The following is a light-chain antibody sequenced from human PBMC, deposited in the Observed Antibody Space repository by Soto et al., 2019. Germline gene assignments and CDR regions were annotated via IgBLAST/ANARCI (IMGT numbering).Light chain of an antibody. CDR2: GAS. J-gene: IGKJ4*01. V-gene: IGKV3-15*01. CDR3: QQYNDWPLT. CDR1: QSVGSN. Sequence: EIVMTQSPATLSVSPGERPTLSCRASQSVGSNLAWYQQKPGQAPRLLIYGASSRATGIPARFSGSGSGTKFTLTISSLQSEDFAVYYCQQYNDWPLTFGGGTKVEIK.